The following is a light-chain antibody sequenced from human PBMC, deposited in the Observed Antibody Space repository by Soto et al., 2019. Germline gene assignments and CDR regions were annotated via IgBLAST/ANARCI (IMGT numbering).Light chain of an antibody. Sequence: PVLTQSPSASASLGASVKLTCTLSSGHSSYAIAWPQQQPEKGPRYLMKLNSDGSHSKGDGIPDRFSGSSSGAERYLTISSLQSEDEADYYCQTLGTGIKVFGGGTQLTVL. CDR1: SGHSSYA. CDR2: LNSDGSH. J-gene: IGLJ2*01. V-gene: IGLV4-69*01. CDR3: QTLGTGIKV.